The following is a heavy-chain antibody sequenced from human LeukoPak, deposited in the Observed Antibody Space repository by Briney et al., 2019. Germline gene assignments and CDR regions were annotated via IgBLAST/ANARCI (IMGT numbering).Heavy chain of an antibody. CDR1: GFTFSAYW. CDR2: IKQDGSEK. J-gene: IGHJ5*02. CDR3: ARGFGRP. V-gene: IGHV3-7*01. Sequence: GGSLRLSCAVSGFTFSAYWMSWVRQAPGKGLEWVANIKQDGSEKYYVDSVKGRFTISRDNAKNPLYLQMNSLRAEDTAVYYCARGFGRPWGQGTLVTVSS. D-gene: IGHD3-16*01.